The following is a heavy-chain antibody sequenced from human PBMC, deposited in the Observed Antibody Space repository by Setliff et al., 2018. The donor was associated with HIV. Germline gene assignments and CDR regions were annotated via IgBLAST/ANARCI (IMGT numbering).Heavy chain of an antibody. Sequence: ASVKVSCKPSGFTFTGYYLHWVRQAPGQGLEWMGWINPNNGDTNYEQRFQGRVTMTRDTSITTVYMVLNRLTPGDTAVYYCTSPYENNSGPDYWGQGTPVTVSS. CDR3: TSPYENNSGPDY. CDR2: INPNNGDT. CDR1: GFTFTGYY. D-gene: IGHD7-27*01. J-gene: IGHJ4*02. V-gene: IGHV1-2*02.